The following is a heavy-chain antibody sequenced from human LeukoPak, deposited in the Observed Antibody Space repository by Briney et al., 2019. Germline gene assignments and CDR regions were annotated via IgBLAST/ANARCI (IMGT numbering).Heavy chain of an antibody. Sequence: SVKVSCKASGGTFSSYAISWVRQAPGQGLEWMGGIIPIFGTANYAQKFQGRVTMTRDTSISTAYMELSRLRSDDTAVYYCARESHPVRWFSDYWGQGTLVTVSS. CDR3: ARESHPVRWFSDY. CDR1: GGTFSSYA. J-gene: IGHJ4*02. D-gene: IGHD2-15*01. V-gene: IGHV1-69*05. CDR2: IIPIFGTA.